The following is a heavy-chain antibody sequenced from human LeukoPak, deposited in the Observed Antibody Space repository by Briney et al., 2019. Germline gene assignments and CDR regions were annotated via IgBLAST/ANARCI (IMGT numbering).Heavy chain of an antibody. CDR3: AGIRRSYGDFVLPLDP. D-gene: IGHD2-21*02. J-gene: IGHJ5*02. CDR1: GGSFNDYY. Sequence: SETLSLTCAVYGGSFNDYYWAWILQPPGQGLEWLGETSHSGSSTYNASLKSRVVISVDTSKSHFSLSLISVTAADTAVYYCAGIRRSYGDFVLPLDPWGQGTLVTVSS. V-gene: IGHV4-34*01. CDR2: TSHSGSS.